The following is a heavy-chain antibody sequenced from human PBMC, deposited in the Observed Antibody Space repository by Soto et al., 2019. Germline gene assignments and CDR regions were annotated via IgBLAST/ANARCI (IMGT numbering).Heavy chain of an antibody. J-gene: IGHJ4*02. CDR3: ARAGEYGSSWSFDY. CDR2: INAGNGNT. CDR1: GYTFTSYA. D-gene: IGHD6-13*01. V-gene: IGHV1-3*01. Sequence: QVQLVQSGAEVKKPGASVKVSCKASGYTFTSYAMHWVRQAPGQRLAWMGWINAGNGNTKYSQKFQGRVTITRDTAASTAYMERSSLRSEDTAVYYCARAGEYGSSWSFDYWGQGTLVTVSS.